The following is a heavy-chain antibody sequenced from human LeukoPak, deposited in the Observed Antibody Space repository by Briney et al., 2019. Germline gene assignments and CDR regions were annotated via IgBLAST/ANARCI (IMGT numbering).Heavy chain of an antibody. CDR2: IYHSGIT. CDR1: GFSISSGYC. D-gene: IGHD6-13*01. CDR3: ARGYSSGWYFSWFDP. J-gene: IGHJ5*02. Sequence: PSETLLLTCTVPGFSISSGYCGACIRQPPGEGLEWLGRIYHSGITYYNPSLKSRVTIPVDTSKNHFYLKPPSVTAAHTSLSYCARGYSSGWYFSWFDPCGRGALVAVSS. V-gene: IGHV4-38-2*02.